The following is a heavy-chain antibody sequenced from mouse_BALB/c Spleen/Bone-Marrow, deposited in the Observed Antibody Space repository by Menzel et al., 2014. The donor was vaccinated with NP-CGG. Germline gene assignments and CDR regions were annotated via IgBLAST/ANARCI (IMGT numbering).Heavy chain of an antibody. CDR2: IWRGGST. J-gene: IGHJ3*01. V-gene: IGHV2-5-1*01. CDR3: AKNGGYDGWFAY. D-gene: IGHD2-14*01. CDR1: GFSLTSYG. Sequence: QVQLKDSGPSLVQPSQSLSITCTVSGFSLTSYGVHWVRQSPGKGLEWLGVIWRGGSTNYNTAFMSRLSITKDNSKSXVFFKMNSLQADDTAIYYCAKNGGYDGWFAYWGQGTLVTVSA.